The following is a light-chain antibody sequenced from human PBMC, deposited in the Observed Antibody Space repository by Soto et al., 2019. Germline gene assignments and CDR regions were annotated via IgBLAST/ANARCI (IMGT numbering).Light chain of an antibody. Sequence: DIQMTQSPSTLSASVGDRVTITCRASQSISSWLAWYKRKPGKAPKLLIYKASTLESVVPSRFSGSGSGTEFTLTISSLQPDDFATYYCQQYNRYYTFGQGTKLEIK. CDR2: KAS. CDR1: QSISSW. V-gene: IGKV1-5*03. CDR3: QQYNRYYT. J-gene: IGKJ2*01.